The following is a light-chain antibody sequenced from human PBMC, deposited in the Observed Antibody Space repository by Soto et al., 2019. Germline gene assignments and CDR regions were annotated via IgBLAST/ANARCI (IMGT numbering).Light chain of an antibody. CDR2: AAS. CDR3: QQTYSTPHT. J-gene: IGKJ2*01. Sequence: DIQLTQSPSFLSASVGDRVTITCRASQGISSYLAWYQQKPGKAPKLLIYAASTLHSGVPSRFSGGGSGTEFALTISSLQPEDFATYYCQQTYSTPHTFGQGTKVEIK. V-gene: IGKV1-9*01. CDR1: QGISSY.